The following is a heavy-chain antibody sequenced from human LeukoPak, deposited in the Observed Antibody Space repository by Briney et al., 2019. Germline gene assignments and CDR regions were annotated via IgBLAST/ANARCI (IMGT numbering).Heavy chain of an antibody. CDR3: ARTIVATGEIDY. J-gene: IGHJ4*02. CDR2: IYYSGST. D-gene: IGHD5-12*01. CDR1: GGSISSSSYY. Sequence: SETLSLTCTVSGGSISSSSYYWGWIRQPPGKGLGWIGSIYYSGSTYYNPSLKSRVTISVDTSKNQFSLKLSSVTAADTAVYYCARTIVATGEIDYWGQGTLVTVSS. V-gene: IGHV4-39*01.